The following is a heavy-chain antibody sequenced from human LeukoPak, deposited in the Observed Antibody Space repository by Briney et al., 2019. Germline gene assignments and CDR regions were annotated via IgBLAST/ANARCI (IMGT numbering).Heavy chain of an antibody. D-gene: IGHD5-24*01. CDR3: ARTKMTTQTYYFDY. V-gene: IGHV2-70*01. J-gene: IGHJ4*02. CDR2: IDWDDDK. CDR1: GFSLSTSGMC. Sequence: ESGPALVKPTQTLTLTCTFSGFSLSTSGMCVSWIRQPPGKALEWLALIDWDDDKYYSTSLKTRLTTSKDTSKNQVVLTMTNMDPVDTATYYCARTKMTTQTYYFDYWGQGTLVTVSS.